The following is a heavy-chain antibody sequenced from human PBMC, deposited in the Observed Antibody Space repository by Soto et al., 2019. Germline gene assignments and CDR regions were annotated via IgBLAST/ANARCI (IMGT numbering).Heavy chain of an antibody. V-gene: IGHV1-69*01. CDR1: GGTFSNYA. J-gene: IGHJ6*02. CDR2: FDAILGKT. CDR3: ASGSAQFYGMDV. D-gene: IGHD1-1*01. Sequence: QVQLEQSGAEVQKPGSSVKVSCKASGGTFSNYAVSWVRQAPGQGLEWVGGFDAILGKTTYAQNFQGRVTITADESATVVYMEMNSLRNEDAALYYCASGSAQFYGMDVWGQGTTVTVSS.